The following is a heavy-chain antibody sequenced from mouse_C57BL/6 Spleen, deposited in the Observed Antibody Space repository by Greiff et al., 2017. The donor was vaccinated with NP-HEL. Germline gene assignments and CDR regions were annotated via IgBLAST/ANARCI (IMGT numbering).Heavy chain of an antibody. CDR3: ARPPSTMVTTDWYFDV. J-gene: IGHJ1*03. D-gene: IGHD2-2*01. V-gene: IGHV1-77*01. Sequence: VQLQQSGAELVKPGASVKISCKASGYTFTDYYINWVKQRPGQGLEWIGKIGPGSGSTYYNEKFKGKATLTADKSSSTAYMQLSSLTSEDSAVYFCARPPSTMVTTDWYFDVWGTGTTVTVSS. CDR2: IGPGSGST. CDR1: GYTFTDYY.